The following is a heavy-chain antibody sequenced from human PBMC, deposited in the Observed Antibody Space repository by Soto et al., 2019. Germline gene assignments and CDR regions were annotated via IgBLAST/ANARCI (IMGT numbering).Heavy chain of an antibody. Sequence: GDSLKISCMGSGYIFTNYWIAWVRQMPGKGLEWMGIIHPGDSDTRYTPSFHGQVTISVDRSTSTAYLQWNSLEASDSAIYYCVRQGLNRMSPVPATSDYWGQGTLVTVSS. V-gene: IGHV5-51*01. CDR1: GYIFTNYW. D-gene: IGHD2-15*01. J-gene: IGHJ4*02. CDR3: VRQGLNRMSPVPATSDY. CDR2: IHPGDSDT.